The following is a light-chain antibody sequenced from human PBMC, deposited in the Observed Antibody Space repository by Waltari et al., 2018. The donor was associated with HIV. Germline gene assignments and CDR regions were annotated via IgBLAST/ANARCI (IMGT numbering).Light chain of an antibody. Sequence: DIQMTQSPSTLSASVGDRVTITCRASQSISSWFAWYKQKPGKAPKLLIYKATSLESGAPSRFSGSGSGTEFTLTISSLQPDDFATYYCQQYNSYSTFGQGTKLEIK. CDR1: QSISSW. CDR2: KAT. V-gene: IGKV1-5*03. J-gene: IGKJ2*01. CDR3: QQYNSYST.